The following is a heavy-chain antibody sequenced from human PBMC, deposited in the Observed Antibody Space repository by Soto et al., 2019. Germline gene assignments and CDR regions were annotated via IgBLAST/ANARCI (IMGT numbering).Heavy chain of an antibody. CDR3: AADLGGYSGYDYNY. J-gene: IGHJ4*02. V-gene: IGHV1-58*01. CDR2: IVVGSGNT. D-gene: IGHD5-12*01. CDR1: GFTFPSSA. Sequence: SVKVSCKASGFTFPSSAVQWVRQARGQRLEWIGWIVVGSGNTNYAQKFQERVTITRDMSTSTAYMELSSLRSEDTAVYYCAADLGGYSGYDYNYWGQGTLVTVSS.